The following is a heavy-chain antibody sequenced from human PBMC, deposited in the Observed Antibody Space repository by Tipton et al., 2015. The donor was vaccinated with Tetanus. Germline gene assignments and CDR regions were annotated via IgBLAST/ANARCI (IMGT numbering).Heavy chain of an antibody. Sequence: LSLTCAVYGGSFSGYYWSWIRQPPGKGLEWIGEINHSGSTNYNPSLKSRVTISVDTSKNQFSLKLSSVTAADTAVYYCARGRDSSGWGQGTPVTVSS. D-gene: IGHD6-25*01. CDR1: GGSFSGYY. J-gene: IGHJ4*02. CDR2: INHSGST. V-gene: IGHV4-34*01. CDR3: ARGRDSSG.